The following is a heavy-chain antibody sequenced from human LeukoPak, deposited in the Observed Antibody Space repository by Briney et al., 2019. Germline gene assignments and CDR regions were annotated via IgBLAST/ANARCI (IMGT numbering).Heavy chain of an antibody. CDR3: ARARRDTSGYYYDFDY. J-gene: IGHJ4*02. D-gene: IGHD3-22*01. CDR2: IRGTGTNI. Sequence: GGSLRLSCAASGFTLTDYYMSWIRQAPGKGLEWVSYIRGTGTNIHYADSVKGRFTISWDNAKNSLYLQMNSLRAEDTAVYFCARARRDTSGYYYDFDYWGQGTLVTVSS. V-gene: IGHV3-11*01. CDR1: GFTLTDYY.